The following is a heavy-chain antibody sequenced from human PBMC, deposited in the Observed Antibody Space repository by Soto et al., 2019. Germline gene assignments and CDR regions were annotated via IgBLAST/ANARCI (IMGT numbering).Heavy chain of an antibody. Sequence: KAGGSLRLSCTGSGFNFGCYTINWGRQAPGKGLEWVSSISSSNTYIFYADIVHGRFIISRDNTKNSVYLQINRLRTEDTALYYCASAMTMGWSPQGYWGQGTPVTVSS. J-gene: IGHJ4*02. CDR1: GFNFGCYT. CDR3: ASAMTMGWSPQGY. V-gene: IGHV3-21*04. CDR2: ISSSNTYI. D-gene: IGHD3-10*01.